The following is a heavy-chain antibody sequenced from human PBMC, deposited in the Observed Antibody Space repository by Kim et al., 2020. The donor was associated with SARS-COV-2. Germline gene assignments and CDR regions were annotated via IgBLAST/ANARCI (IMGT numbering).Heavy chain of an antibody. V-gene: IGHV1-18*01. J-gene: IGHJ4*02. D-gene: IGHD4-17*01. CDR3: ARGAYGDVSFDY. Sequence: TTYGQKVQGRVSMTTDTSTNTAYMELWSLRSDDTAMYYCARGAYGDVSFDYWGQGTLVTVSS. CDR2: T.